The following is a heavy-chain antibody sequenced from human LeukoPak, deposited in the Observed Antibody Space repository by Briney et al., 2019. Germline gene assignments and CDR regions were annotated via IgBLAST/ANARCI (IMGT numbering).Heavy chain of an antibody. CDR1: GFTFSSYS. J-gene: IGHJ3*02. Sequence: GGSLRLSCAASGFTFSSYSMNWVRLAPGKGLEWVSSISSSSSYIYYADSVKGRFTISRDNAKNSLYLQMNSLRAEDTAVYYCARDGYSSGWGAFDIWGQGTMVTVSS. CDR3: ARDGYSSGWGAFDI. CDR2: ISSSSSYI. V-gene: IGHV3-21*01. D-gene: IGHD6-19*01.